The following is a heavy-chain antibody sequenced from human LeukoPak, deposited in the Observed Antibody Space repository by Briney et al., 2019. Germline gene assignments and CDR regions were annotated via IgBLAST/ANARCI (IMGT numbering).Heavy chain of an antibody. V-gene: IGHV3-9*01. J-gene: IGHJ4*02. Sequence: PGGSLRLSCEASGFSFDDYAMHWVRQAPGKGLEWVAGISRNSYNIAYGDSVKGRFTISRDNAKNAPYLQMNSLRDEDTAVYYCARGPVDLWLVRFDYWGQGTLVSVSS. CDR3: ARGPVDLWLVRFDY. CDR2: ISRNSYNI. D-gene: IGHD6-19*01. CDR1: GFSFDDYA.